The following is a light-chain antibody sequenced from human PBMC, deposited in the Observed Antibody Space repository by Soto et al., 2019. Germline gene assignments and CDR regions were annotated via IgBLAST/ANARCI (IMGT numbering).Light chain of an antibody. Sequence: QSVLTQPPSMSVAPGQRVTISCTGSSSNIGAGYDVHWYQLLPGTAPKLLIYGNTNRPSGVPDRFSGSKSGTSASLAITGLQAEDEADYYCQSHDSSLNSWVFGGGTQLTVL. J-gene: IGLJ3*02. V-gene: IGLV1-40*01. CDR2: GNT. CDR1: SSNIGAGYD. CDR3: QSHDSSLNSWV.